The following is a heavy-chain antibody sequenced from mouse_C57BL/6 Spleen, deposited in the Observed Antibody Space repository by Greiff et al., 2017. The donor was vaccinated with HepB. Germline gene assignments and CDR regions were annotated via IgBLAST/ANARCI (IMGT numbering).Heavy chain of an antibody. CDR2: INPSSGYT. J-gene: IGHJ4*01. Sequence: QVHVKQSGAELAKPGASVKLSCKASGYTFTSYWMHWVKQRPGQGLEWIGYINPSSGYTKYNQKFKDKATLTADKSSSTAYMQLSSLTYEYSAVYYCARWDAMDYWGQGTLVTVSS. V-gene: IGHV1-7*01. CDR3: ARWDAMDY. CDR1: GYTFTSYW.